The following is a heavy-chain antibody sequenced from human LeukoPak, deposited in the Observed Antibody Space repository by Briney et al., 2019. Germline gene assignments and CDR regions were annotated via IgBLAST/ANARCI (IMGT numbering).Heavy chain of an antibody. CDR1: RFTFSSYA. Sequence: PGRSLTLSCAASRFTFSSYAMHWVRQAPGKGLEWVAVIASDGRDKKSVDSVKGRFTISRDNSRNTLFLQMNSLRPEDTAVYYCAKDRAVGSAIYDFDYWGQGNLVTLSS. D-gene: IGHD3-3*01. J-gene: IGHJ4*02. CDR3: AKDRAVGSAIYDFDY. V-gene: IGHV3-30*18. CDR2: IASDGRDK.